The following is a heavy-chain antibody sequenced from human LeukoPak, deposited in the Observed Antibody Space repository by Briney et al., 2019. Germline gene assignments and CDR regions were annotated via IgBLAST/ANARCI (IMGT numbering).Heavy chain of an antibody. D-gene: IGHD1-26*01. CDR2: IHTSGTS. CDR1: GASISSYY. J-gene: IGHJ6*03. V-gene: IGHV4-4*07. Sequence: SETLSLTCTVSGASISSYYWSWIRQPAGKGLEWIGRIHTSGTSNYNPSLKSRVTMSVDTSKNQFSLKLSSVTAADTAVYYCAGSYYYYYTADHYYMDVWGKGTTVTVSS. CDR3: AGSYYYYYTADHYYMDV.